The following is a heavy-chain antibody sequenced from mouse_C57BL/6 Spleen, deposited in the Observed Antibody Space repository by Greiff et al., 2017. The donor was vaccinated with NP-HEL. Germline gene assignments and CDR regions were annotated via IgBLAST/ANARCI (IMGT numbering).Heavy chain of an antibody. CDR2: ISSGGDYI. CDR1: GFTFSSYA. J-gene: IGHJ3*01. Sequence: EVKVVESGEGLVKPGGSLKLSCAASGFTFSSYAMSWVRQTPEKRLEWVAYISSGGDYIYYADTVKGRFTISRDNARNTLYLQMSSLKSEDTAMYYCTREGYYGSSPAWFAYWGQGTLVTVSA. V-gene: IGHV5-9-1*02. D-gene: IGHD1-1*01. CDR3: TREGYYGSSPAWFAY.